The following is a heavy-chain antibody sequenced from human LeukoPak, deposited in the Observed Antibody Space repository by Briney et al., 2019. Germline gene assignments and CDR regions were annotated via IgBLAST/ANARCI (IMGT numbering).Heavy chain of an antibody. Sequence: GGSLRLSCAASGFTFSSYAMSWVRPAPRKGLDWVSPNSGSGGSTYYADSVKGRFTISRANSKNTLYLQMNSLRAEDTAVYYCAKAQKSSYYYDSSGYFFDYWGQGTLVTVSS. CDR1: GFTFSSYA. J-gene: IGHJ4*02. V-gene: IGHV3-23*01. CDR2: NSGSGGST. CDR3: AKAQKSSYYYDSSGYFFDY. D-gene: IGHD3-22*01.